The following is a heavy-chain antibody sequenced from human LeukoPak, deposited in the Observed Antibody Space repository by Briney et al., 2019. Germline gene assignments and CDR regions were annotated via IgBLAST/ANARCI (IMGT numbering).Heavy chain of an antibody. D-gene: IGHD4-23*01. CDR2: IYHSGST. CDR1: GGPISSSNW. Sequence: PSETLSLTCAVSGGPISSSNWWSWVRQPPGKGLEWIGEIYHSGSTNYNPSLKSRVTISVDKSKNQFSLKLSSVTAADTAEYYCARGGGTVEKSNAFDIWGQGTMVIVSS. J-gene: IGHJ3*02. CDR3: ARGGGTVEKSNAFDI. V-gene: IGHV4-4*02.